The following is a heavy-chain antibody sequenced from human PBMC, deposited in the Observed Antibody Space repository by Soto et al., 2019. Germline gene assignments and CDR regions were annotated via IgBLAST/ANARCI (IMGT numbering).Heavy chain of an antibody. Sequence: GGSLRLSCAASGFTFTNYAMSWVRQAPGRGLEWVSAISGGGDYTYYADSVKGRFTISRDNSKNTLFLQMNSLRADDTALYYCAKDPGYTFGVPPDSWGQGTLVTVSS. CDR1: GFTFTNYA. V-gene: IGHV3-23*01. CDR2: ISGGGDYT. CDR3: AKDPGYTFGVPPDS. D-gene: IGHD5-18*01. J-gene: IGHJ4*02.